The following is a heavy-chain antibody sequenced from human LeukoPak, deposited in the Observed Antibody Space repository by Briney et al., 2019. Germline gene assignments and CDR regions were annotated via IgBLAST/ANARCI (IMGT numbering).Heavy chain of an antibody. CDR2: IYPGDSNI. CDR1: GYSFTTYW. CDR3: ARQKYVGRLTDY. D-gene: IGHD2-15*01. V-gene: IGHV5-51*01. Sequence: NHGASLKISCNGSGYSFTTYWIVWVRQMPGKGLEWMGIIYPGDSNISYSPSFQGRVTISADKSISTAYLQWSSLKASDTAMYYCARQKYVGRLTDYWGQGTLVTVSS. J-gene: IGHJ4*02.